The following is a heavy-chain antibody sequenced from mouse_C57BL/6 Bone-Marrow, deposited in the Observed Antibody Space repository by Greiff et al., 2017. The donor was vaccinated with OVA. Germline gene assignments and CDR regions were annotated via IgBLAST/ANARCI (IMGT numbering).Heavy chain of an antibody. J-gene: IGHJ1*03. Sequence: QVQLQQPGAELVKPGASVKLSCKASGYTFTSYWMQWVKQRPGQCLEWIGEIDPSDSYTNYNQKFKGKATLTVDTSSSTAYMQLSSLTSEDSAVYYCARDPYGDWYFDVWGTGTTVTVSS. D-gene: IGHD1-1*01. CDR3: ARDPYGDWYFDV. V-gene: IGHV1-50*01. CDR2: IDPSDSYT. CDR1: GYTFTSYW.